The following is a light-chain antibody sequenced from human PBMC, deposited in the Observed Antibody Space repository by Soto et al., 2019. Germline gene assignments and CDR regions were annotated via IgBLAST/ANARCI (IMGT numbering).Light chain of an antibody. CDR1: SSDVGGYNY. Sequence: QSALTQPASVSGSPGQSITISCTGTSSDVGGYNYVSWYQQHPGKAPKLMIYDVSNRPSGVSNRFSGSKSGNTPSLTISGLQAEDEADYYCSSYTSSSSYVFGTGTKLTVL. J-gene: IGLJ1*01. CDR2: DVS. V-gene: IGLV2-14*01. CDR3: SSYTSSSSYV.